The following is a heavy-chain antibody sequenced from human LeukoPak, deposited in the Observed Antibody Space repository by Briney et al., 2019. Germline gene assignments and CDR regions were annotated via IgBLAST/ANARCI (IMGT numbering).Heavy chain of an antibody. D-gene: IGHD3-3*01. CDR2: ISGSDGTT. Sequence: TGGSLRLSCAASGFTFSSYAMSWVRQAPGKGLEWVSGISGSDGTTYYEDSVKGRFTISRDNSKNTLYLRMHSLRPEDTAIYYCAKTNRRYDFWSGYPHYHFDSWGQGTLVIVSS. J-gene: IGHJ4*02. CDR3: AKTNRRYDFWSGYPHYHFDS. CDR1: GFTFSSYA. V-gene: IGHV3-23*01.